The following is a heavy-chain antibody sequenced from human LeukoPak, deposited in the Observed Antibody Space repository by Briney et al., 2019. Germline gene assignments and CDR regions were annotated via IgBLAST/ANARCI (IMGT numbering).Heavy chain of an antibody. V-gene: IGHV4-34*01. J-gene: IGHJ4*02. Sequence: PSETLSLTCAAYGGSFSGYYWSWIRQPPGKGLEWIGEINHSGSTNYNPSLKSRVTISVDTSKNQFSLKLSSVTAADTAVYYCARDITTDGARKLDCWGQGTLVTVSS. CDR3: ARDITTDGARKLDC. D-gene: IGHD1-14*01. CDR2: INHSGST. CDR1: GGSFSGYY.